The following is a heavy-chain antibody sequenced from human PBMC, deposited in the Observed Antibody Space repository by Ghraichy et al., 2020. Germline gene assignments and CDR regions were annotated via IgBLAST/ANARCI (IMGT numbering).Heavy chain of an antibody. CDR1: GGSISSSSYY. D-gene: IGHD5-18*01. J-gene: IGHJ4*02. V-gene: IGHV4-39*07. CDR3: ARHLIVDTAMGTFDY. Sequence: SETLSLTCTVSGGSISSSSYYWGWIRQPPGKGLEWIGSIYYSGSTYYNPSLKSRVTISVDTSKNQFSLKLSSVTAADTAVYYCARHLIVDTAMGTFDYWGQGTLVTVSS. CDR2: IYYSGST.